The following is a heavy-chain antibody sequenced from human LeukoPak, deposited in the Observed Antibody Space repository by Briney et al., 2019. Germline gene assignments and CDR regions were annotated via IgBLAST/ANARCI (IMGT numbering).Heavy chain of an antibody. J-gene: IGHJ4*02. CDR3: AKRDSSGSYYFDY. V-gene: IGHV3-30*02. Sequence: GGSLRLSCAASGFTFSSYAMSWVRQAPGKGLEWVAFIRYDGSNKYYADSVKGRFTISRDNSKNTLYLQMNSLRAEDTAVFYCAKRDSSGSYYFDYWGQGTLVTVSS. D-gene: IGHD3-22*01. CDR2: IRYDGSNK. CDR1: GFTFSSYA.